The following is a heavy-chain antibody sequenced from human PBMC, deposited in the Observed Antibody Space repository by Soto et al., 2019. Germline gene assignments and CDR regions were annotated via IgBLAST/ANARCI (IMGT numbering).Heavy chain of an antibody. CDR1: GYTFTSYY. D-gene: IGHD3-3*01. CDR3: ARDLRGRVSPYYDCWSGYGSEYYGMDV. V-gene: IGHV1-46*01. Sequence: ASVKVSCKASGYTFTSYYMHWVRQAPGQGLEWMGIINPSGGSTSYAQKFQGRVTMTRDTSTSTVYMGLSSLRSEDTAVYYCARDLRGRVSPYYDCWSGYGSEYYGMDVWDQGTTVTVSS. J-gene: IGHJ6*02. CDR2: INPSGGST.